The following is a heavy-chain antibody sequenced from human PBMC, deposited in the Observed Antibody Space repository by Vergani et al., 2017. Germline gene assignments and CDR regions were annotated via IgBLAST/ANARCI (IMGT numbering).Heavy chain of an antibody. D-gene: IGHD6-25*01. CDR2: IFYSGNT. CDR3: ARVDTQVPATSHFYYMDV. V-gene: IGHV4-31*11. CDR1: GGSISSGDHC. J-gene: IGHJ6*03. Sequence: QVQLQESGPGVVKPSQTLSLTCAVSGGSISSGDHCWTWIRQRPGKGLGWIGYIFYSGNTYDNPSPRSRLTISVETSQNQFSLKLRSVTAADTSVYYCARVDTQVPATSHFYYMDVWGKGTTVVVSS.